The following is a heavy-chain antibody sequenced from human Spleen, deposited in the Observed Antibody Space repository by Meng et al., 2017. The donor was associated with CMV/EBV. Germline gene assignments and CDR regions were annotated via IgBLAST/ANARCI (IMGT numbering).Heavy chain of an antibody. V-gene: IGHV3-20*04. D-gene: IGHD3-3*01. CDR2: IYWNGGRT. CDR3: ARDHDFWSGQSPMDV. Sequence: GGSLRLSCAASGFTFDDYGMNWVRQVPGKGLEWVARIYWNGGRTSYADSVKGRFTISRDNAKNSLYLQMNSLRAEDTALYSCARDHDFWSGQSPMDVWGQGTTVTVSS. J-gene: IGHJ6*02. CDR1: GFTFDDYG.